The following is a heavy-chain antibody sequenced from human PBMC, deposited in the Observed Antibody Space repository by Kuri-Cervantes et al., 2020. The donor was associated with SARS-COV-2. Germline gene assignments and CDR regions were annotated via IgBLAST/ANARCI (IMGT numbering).Heavy chain of an antibody. J-gene: IGHJ4*02. D-gene: IGHD2-21*01. CDR3: ARGRSLVGDYYFDY. Sequence: GSLRLSCTVSGGSISRHYWGWIRQPPGKGLEWIGNIYYSGSADYNPSLKGRVTLSVDTSRNQFSLKVSSVTAADTAVYYCARGRSLVGDYYFDYWGPGTPVTVSS. CDR2: IYYSGSA. V-gene: IGHV4-59*11. CDR1: GGSISRHY.